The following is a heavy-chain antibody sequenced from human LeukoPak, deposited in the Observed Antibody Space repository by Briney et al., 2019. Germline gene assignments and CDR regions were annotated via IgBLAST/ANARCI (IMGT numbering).Heavy chain of an antibody. CDR3: ARDQVPDYYDSSGYLAGYGMDV. V-gene: IGHV3-53*01. CDR2: IYSGGST. Sequence: PGRSLRLSCAASGFTVSSNYMSWVRQAPGKGLEWVSVIYSGGSTYYADSVKGRFTISRDNSKNTLYLQMNSLRAEDTAVYYCARDQVPDYYDSSGYLAGYGMDVWGQGTTVTVSS. CDR1: GFTVSSNY. J-gene: IGHJ6*02. D-gene: IGHD3-22*01.